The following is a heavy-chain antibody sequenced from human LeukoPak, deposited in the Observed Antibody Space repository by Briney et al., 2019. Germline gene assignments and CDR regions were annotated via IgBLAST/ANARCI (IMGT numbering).Heavy chain of an antibody. V-gene: IGHV3-23*01. CDR2: ISGNGGNT. Sequence: GGSLRLSCAASGFTFNTYAMTWVRQAPGKGLEWVSAISGNGGNTYYADSVKGRFAISRDNSKNTLDLQMNSLRAEDMAVYYCARRAGAYSHPYDYWGQGTLVTVSS. CDR3: ARRAGAYSHPYDY. D-gene: IGHD4/OR15-4a*01. J-gene: IGHJ4*02. CDR1: GFTFNTYA.